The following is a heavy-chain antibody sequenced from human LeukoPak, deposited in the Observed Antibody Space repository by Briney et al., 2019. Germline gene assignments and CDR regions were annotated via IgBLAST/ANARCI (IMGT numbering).Heavy chain of an antibody. D-gene: IGHD2-15*01. J-gene: IGHJ4*02. CDR1: GYSFANYW. CDR2: IYPGDSDT. Sequence: GESLKISCEGSGYSFANYWIGWVRQMPGKGLEWMGIIYPGDSDTRYSPSFRGQVTISADKSISTAYLQWSSLEASDTAMYYCARLVRRCTGGTCYPSYFDYWSQGTLVTVSS. V-gene: IGHV5-51*01. CDR3: ARLVRRCTGGTCYPSYFDY.